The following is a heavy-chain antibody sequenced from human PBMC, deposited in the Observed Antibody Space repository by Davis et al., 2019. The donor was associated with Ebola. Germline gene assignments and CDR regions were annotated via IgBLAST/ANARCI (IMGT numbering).Heavy chain of an antibody. CDR1: GYTFSNYA. D-gene: IGHD1-1*01. V-gene: IGHV1-8*01. CDR2: MNPNSGDT. CDR3: AREGTGDGFIYYYGMDV. J-gene: IGHJ6*02. Sequence: AASVKVSCKASGYTFSNYAINWVRQATGQGLEWMGWMNPNSGDTGYAQKFQARVTMTRNTSISTAYMELSSLRSEDTAVYYCAREGTGDGFIYYYGMDVWGQGITVTVSS.